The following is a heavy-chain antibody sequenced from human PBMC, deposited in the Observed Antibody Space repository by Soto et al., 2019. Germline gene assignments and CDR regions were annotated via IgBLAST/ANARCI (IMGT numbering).Heavy chain of an antibody. Sequence: QITLKESGPTLVKVTQTLTLTCTFSGFSLSTSGVGVAWSRQPPGKALEWLALIYWDDDNRYSPSLKSRLTITKDNSKNQVALTMTNMDPVDTAQYYCAHTLIQRSTYYSCMHVWGQGKTVTVSS. J-gene: IGHJ6*02. CDR2: IYWDDDN. D-gene: IGHD4-17*01. CDR1: GFSLSTSGVG. V-gene: IGHV2-5*02. CDR3: AHTLIQRSTYYSCMHV.